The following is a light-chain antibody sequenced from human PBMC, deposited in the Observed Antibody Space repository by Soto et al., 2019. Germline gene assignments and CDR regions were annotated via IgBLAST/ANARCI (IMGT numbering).Light chain of an antibody. CDR1: QSISSY. V-gene: IGKV1-39*01. CDR2: AAS. CDR3: QQSYTGRT. Sequence: DIQMTQSPSSLSASVGDRVTITCRASQSISSYLNWYQQKPGKAPKLLIYAASSLQSGVPSRFSGSGSGTDFTLTISSLQPEDFATYYCQQSYTGRTSGQGTKVEIK. J-gene: IGKJ1*01.